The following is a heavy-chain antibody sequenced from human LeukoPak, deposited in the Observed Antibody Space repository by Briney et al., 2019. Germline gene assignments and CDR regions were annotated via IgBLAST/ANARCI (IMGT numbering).Heavy chain of an antibody. J-gene: IGHJ5*02. V-gene: IGHV1-2*02. D-gene: IGHD6-6*01. Sequence: ASVKVSCKTSGYSFTGYHIHWVRQAPGQGLEWMGWINPNSGDTNYPQKFQGRVTMTRDTSINTAYMDLSSLRSDDTAVYYCARVMGGIPSRSPWFDPWGQGTLVTVSS. CDR2: INPNSGDT. CDR3: ARVMGGIPSRSPWFDP. CDR1: GYSFTGYH.